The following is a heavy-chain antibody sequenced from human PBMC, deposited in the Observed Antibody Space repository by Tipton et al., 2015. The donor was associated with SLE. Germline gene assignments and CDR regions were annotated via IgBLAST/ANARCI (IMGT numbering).Heavy chain of an antibody. V-gene: IGHV4-34*01. Sequence: TLSLTCAVYGGSFSDYFWSWIRQPPGKGLQWIGEINHSGSTNYNPSLKSRVTISLDTSKNQFSLKLTSVTAADTAVYCCARGGYGRTTKKWIWFDPWGQGTLVTVSS. CDR3: ARGGYGRTTKKWIWFDP. D-gene: IGHD5-12*01. J-gene: IGHJ5*02. CDR1: GGSFSDYF. CDR2: INHSGST.